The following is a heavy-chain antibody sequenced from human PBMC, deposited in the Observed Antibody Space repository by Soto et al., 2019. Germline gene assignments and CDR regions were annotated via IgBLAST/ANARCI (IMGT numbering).Heavy chain of an antibody. CDR2: ISSSSSYI. D-gene: IGHD3-10*01. J-gene: IGHJ3*02. Sequence: VRQAPGKGLEWVSSISSSSSYIYYADSVKGRFTISRDNAKNSLYLQMNSLRAEDTAVYYCARDRRNTMVRGVMPYDAFDIWGQGTMVTVSS. V-gene: IGHV3-21*01. CDR3: ARDRRNTMVRGVMPYDAFDI.